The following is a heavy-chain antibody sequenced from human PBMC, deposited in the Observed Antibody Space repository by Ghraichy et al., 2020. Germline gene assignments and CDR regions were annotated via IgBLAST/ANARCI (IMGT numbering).Heavy chain of an antibody. Sequence: GGSLRLSCAASGFTFSNYWMTWVRQAPGKGLEWVANIKKDEAERYYVDSLKGRFTVSRDNAENSLYLQMISLRAEDTAVYYCARSAIYCSGSTCYRGAFDIWGQGTMVTVSS. CDR2: IKKDEAER. J-gene: IGHJ3*02. V-gene: IGHV3-7*01. D-gene: IGHD2-2*02. CDR3: ARSAIYCSGSTCYRGAFDI. CDR1: GFTFSNYW.